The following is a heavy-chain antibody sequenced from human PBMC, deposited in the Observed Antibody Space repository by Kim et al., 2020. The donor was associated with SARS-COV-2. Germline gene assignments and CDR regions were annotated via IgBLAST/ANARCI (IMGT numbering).Heavy chain of an antibody. J-gene: IGHJ5*02. Sequence: GSLRLSCAASGFTFSDYYMSWIRQAPGKGLEWVSYISSSGSTIYYADSVKGRFTISRDNAKNSLYLQMNSLRAEDTAVYYCARDVRLRFLEWLSSAVVQTYNWFDPWGQGTLVTVSS. V-gene: IGHV3-11*01. CDR3: ARDVRLRFLEWLSSAVVQTYNWFDP. CDR2: ISSSGSTI. CDR1: GFTFSDYY. D-gene: IGHD3-3*01.